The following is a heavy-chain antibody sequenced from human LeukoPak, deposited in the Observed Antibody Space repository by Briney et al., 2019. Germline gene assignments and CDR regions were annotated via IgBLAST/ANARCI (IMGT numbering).Heavy chain of an antibody. J-gene: IGHJ6*02. CDR1: GGSISSYY. Sequence: SETLSLTCTVSGGSISSYYWSRIRQPAGKGLEWIGYIYYSGSTNYNPSLKSRVTISVDTSKNQFSLKLSSVTAADTAVYYCASYYYDSSGYFSGMDVWGQGTTVTVSS. V-gene: IGHV4-59*08. CDR2: IYYSGST. CDR3: ASYYYDSSGYFSGMDV. D-gene: IGHD3-22*01.